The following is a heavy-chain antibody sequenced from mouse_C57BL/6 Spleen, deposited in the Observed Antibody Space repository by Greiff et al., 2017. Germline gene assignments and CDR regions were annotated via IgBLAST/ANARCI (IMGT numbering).Heavy chain of an antibody. CDR2: INPNHGGT. CDR3: AREGAYYSNHDAMDY. Sequence: EVQLQQSGPELVKPGASVKIPCKASGYTFTDYNMDWVKQSHGKSLEWIGDINPNHGGTIYNQKFKGKATLTVSKSSCTAYKELRSLTSEDQAVYYFAREGAYYSNHDAMDYWGQGTSVTVSS. J-gene: IGHJ4*01. D-gene: IGHD2-5*01. CDR1: GYTFTDYN. V-gene: IGHV1-18*01.